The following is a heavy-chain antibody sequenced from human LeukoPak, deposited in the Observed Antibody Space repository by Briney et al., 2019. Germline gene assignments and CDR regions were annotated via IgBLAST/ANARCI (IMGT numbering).Heavy chain of an antibody. D-gene: IGHD1-26*01. CDR1: GFTFSSYA. CDR2: ISGSGGST. Sequence: GGSLRLSCAASGFTFSSYAMSWVRQAPGKGLEWVSAISGSGGSTYYADSVKGRFTISRDNAKNSLYLQMNSLRAEDTAVYYCARDSGSFEKDDYYYYYMDVWGKGTTVTVSS. J-gene: IGHJ6*03. V-gene: IGHV3-23*01. CDR3: ARDSGSFEKDDYYYYYMDV.